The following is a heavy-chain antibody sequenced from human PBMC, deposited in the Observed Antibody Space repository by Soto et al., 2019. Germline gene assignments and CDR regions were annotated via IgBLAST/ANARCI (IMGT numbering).Heavy chain of an antibody. J-gene: IGHJ4*02. D-gene: IGHD2-15*01. CDR2: IIPIFGTA. V-gene: IGHV1-69*05. CDR3: GCQSWCGGCGLSELGGLDI. CDR1: GGTFSSYA. Sequence: QVQLVQSGAEVKKPGSSVKVSCKASGGTFSSYAISWVRQAPGQGLEWMGGIIPIFGTANYAQKFQGGVTITRDDTTSTACKEMRRLRAADTAAYYCGCQSWCGGCGLSELGGLDIRGQGSLVTGSS.